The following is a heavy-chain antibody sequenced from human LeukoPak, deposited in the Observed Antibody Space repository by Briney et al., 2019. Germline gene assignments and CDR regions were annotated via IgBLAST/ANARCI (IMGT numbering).Heavy chain of an antibody. CDR1: GFTVSSNY. Sequence: GGSLRLPCAASGFTVSSNYMSWVRQAPGKGLEWVSVIYSGGSTYYADSVKGRFTISRDNSKNTLYLQMNSLRAEDTAVYYCARAESSGWYRSYYFDYWGQGTLVTVSS. D-gene: IGHD6-19*01. V-gene: IGHV3-53*01. CDR2: IYSGGST. J-gene: IGHJ4*02. CDR3: ARAESSGWYRSYYFDY.